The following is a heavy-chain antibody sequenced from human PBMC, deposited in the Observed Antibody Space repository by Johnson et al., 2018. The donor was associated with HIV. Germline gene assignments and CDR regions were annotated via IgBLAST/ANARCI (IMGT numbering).Heavy chain of an antibody. CDR3: ARDSPYYYDTAAEAFDI. CDR1: GFTLSSSA. J-gene: IGHJ3*02. D-gene: IGHD3-22*01. Sequence: QMQLVESGGGVVQPGRSLRLSCEASGFTLSSSAFHWVRQAPGKGLEWVAVISYDGSNKYYADSVKGRFTISRDNSKNTLYLQMNSLRAEDSAVNYCARDSPYYYDTAAEAFDIWGQGTMVTVSS. V-gene: IGHV3-30*04. CDR2: ISYDGSNK.